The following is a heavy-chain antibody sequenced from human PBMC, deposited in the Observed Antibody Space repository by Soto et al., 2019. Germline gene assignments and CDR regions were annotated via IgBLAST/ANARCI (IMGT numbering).Heavy chain of an antibody. CDR3: ARDPGYDFWSGYGAFDI. Sequence: QVQLVHSGAEVKKPGSSVKVSCKASGGTFSSYTISWVRQAPGQGLEWMGRIIPILGIANYAQKFQGRVTITADKSTSTAYMELSSLRSEDTAVYYCARDPGYDFWSGYGAFDIWGQGTMVTVSS. V-gene: IGHV1-69*04. J-gene: IGHJ3*02. D-gene: IGHD3-3*01. CDR2: IIPILGIA. CDR1: GGTFSSYT.